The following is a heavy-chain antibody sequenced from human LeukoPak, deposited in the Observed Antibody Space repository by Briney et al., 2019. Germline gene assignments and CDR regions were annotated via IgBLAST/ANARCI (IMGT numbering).Heavy chain of an antibody. V-gene: IGHV3-33*01. CDR2: IWYDGTNK. D-gene: IGHD4-17*01. Sequence: PGRSLRLSCAASGFTFSSHGIHWVRQAPGRGLEWVAVIWYDGTNKYYEDSVKGRFTISRDSSKNTLYLQMNSLKTEDTAVYYCTSCPDTVTTRYYYGMDVWGQGTTVTVSS. CDR3: TSCPDTVTTRYYYGMDV. J-gene: IGHJ6*02. CDR1: GFTFSSHG.